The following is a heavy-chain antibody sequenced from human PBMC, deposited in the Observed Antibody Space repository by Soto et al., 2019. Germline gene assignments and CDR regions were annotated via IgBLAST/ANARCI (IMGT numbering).Heavy chain of an antibody. Sequence: EVQLVDSGGGLVQPGGSLRLSCVASGFTVSAHDMTWVRQAPGKGLEWVSVIYTGGGTQYAASVKGRFIISRDSSNNTVYLRMNRVRVEDTAMYYCARDRDGLLFDPWGQGTLVTVSS. CDR2: IYTGGGT. CDR3: ARDRDGLLFDP. V-gene: IGHV3-66*01. D-gene: IGHD2-21*02. CDR1: GFTVSAHD. J-gene: IGHJ5*02.